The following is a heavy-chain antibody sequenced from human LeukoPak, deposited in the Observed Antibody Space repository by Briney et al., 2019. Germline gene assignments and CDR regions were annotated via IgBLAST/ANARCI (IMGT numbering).Heavy chain of an antibody. D-gene: IGHD6-19*01. CDR3: ARTLGGGYSSGWFDY. J-gene: IGHJ4*02. V-gene: IGHV1-46*01. Sequence: ASVKVSCKASGYTFTSYYMHWVRQAPGQGLEWMGIINPSGGSTSYAQRFQGRVTMTRDTSTSTVYMELSSLRSEDTAVYYCARTLGGGYSSGWFDYWGQGTLVTVSS. CDR1: GYTFTSYY. CDR2: INPSGGST.